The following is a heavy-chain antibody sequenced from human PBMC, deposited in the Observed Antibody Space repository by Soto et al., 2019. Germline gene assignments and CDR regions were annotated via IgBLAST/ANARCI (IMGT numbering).Heavy chain of an antibody. CDR3: AGEGGSGGWYYYYFGMDA. Sequence: EVQLVETGGGLIQPGGSLRLSCAASGLTVRSNYMSWVRQAPGKGLEWVALIFSGGSTYYADSVKGRFTISRDNSKNMVYLQMNSLRAEDTAVYYGAGEGGSGGWYYYYFGMDAWGQGTTVTVSS. D-gene: IGHD6-19*01. V-gene: IGHV3-53*02. J-gene: IGHJ6*02. CDR1: GLTVRSNY. CDR2: IFSGGST.